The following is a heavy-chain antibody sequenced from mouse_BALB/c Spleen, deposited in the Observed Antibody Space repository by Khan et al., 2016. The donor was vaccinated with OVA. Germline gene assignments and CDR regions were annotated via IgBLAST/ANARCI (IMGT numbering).Heavy chain of an antibody. CDR1: GYTFTDYA. CDR3: AIGGKFAY. CDR2: ISTYYGDV. D-gene: IGHD1-1*02. Sequence: QVQLQQSGAELVRPGVSVKISCKGSGYTFTDYAMHWVKQSHAKSLEWIGVISTYYGDVEYSQKFKGKATMTVDRSSSTAYMDLARLTSEASAIYDRAIGGKFAYWGQETLVTVSA. J-gene: IGHJ3*01. V-gene: IGHV1S137*01.